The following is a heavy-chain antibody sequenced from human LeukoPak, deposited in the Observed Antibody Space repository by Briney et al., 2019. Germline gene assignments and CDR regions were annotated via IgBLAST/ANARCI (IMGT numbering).Heavy chain of an antibody. J-gene: IGHJ3*02. V-gene: IGHV4-38-2*01. CDR2: IYHSGST. Sequence: SETLSLTCAVSGYSISSGYYWGWIRQPPGKGLEWIGSIYHSGSTYYSPSLKSRVIISVDTSKNQFSLRLSSVTAAVTAVYYCARVVSALYVDMWGQGTMVTVSS. CDR3: ARVVSALYVDM. D-gene: IGHD3-16*01. CDR1: GYSISSGYY.